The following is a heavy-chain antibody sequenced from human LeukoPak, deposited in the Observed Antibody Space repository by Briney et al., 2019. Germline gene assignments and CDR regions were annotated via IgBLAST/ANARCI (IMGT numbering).Heavy chain of an antibody. CDR2: IKQDGSEK. V-gene: IGHV3-7*03. CDR3: AKGRTGFSYGYGIDY. Sequence: GRSLRLSCAASGFTFSSYWMSWVRQAPGKGLEWVANIKQDGSEKYYVDSVKGRFTISRDNAKNSLYLQMNSLRAEDAAIYYCAKGRTGFSYGYGIDYWGQGTLVTVSS. CDR1: GFTFSSYW. D-gene: IGHD5-18*01. J-gene: IGHJ4*02.